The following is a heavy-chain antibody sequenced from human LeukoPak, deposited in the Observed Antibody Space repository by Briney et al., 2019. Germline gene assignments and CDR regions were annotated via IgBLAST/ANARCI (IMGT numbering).Heavy chain of an antibody. CDR3: AGNYYYYMDV. J-gene: IGHJ6*03. CDR2: IYSGGST. V-gene: IGHV3-53*01. Sequence: GGSLRLSCAASGFTVSSSYMSWVRQAPGKGLEWVSVIYSGGSTYYADSVKGRFTISRDNSKNTLYLQMNSLRAEDTAVYYRAGNYYYYMDVWGKGTTVTVSS. CDR1: GFTVSSSY.